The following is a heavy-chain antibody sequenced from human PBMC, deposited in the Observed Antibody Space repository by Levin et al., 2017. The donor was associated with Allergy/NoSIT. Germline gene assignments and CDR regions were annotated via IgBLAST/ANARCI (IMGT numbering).Heavy chain of an antibody. J-gene: IGHJ4*02. V-gene: IGHV3-21*01. CDR1: GFTFSSYS. D-gene: IGHD3-22*01. CDR2: ISSSSSYI. CDR3: ARDHYYDSSGYGIPIDY. Sequence: AGSLRLSCAASGFTFSSYSMNWVRQAPGKGLEWVSSISSSSSYIYYADSVKGRFTISRDNAKNSLYLQMNSLRAEDTAVYYCARDHYYDSSGYGIPIDYWGQGTLVTVSS.